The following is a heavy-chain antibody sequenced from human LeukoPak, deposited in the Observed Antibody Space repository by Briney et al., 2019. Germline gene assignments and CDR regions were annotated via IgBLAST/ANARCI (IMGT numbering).Heavy chain of an antibody. J-gene: IGHJ4*02. CDR2: IIPIFGTA. CDR1: GGTFSSYA. CDR3: AREGAAAGIFDY. Sequence: GASVKVSCKASGGTFSSYAISWVRQAPGQGLEWMGGIIPIFGTANYAQKFQGRVTITADESTSTAYMELSSLRSEDTAVYYCAREGAAAGIFDYWGQGTLVTVSS. V-gene: IGHV1-69*13. D-gene: IGHD6-13*01.